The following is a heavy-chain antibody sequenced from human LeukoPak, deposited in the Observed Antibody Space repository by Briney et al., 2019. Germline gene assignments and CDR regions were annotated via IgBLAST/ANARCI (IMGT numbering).Heavy chain of an antibody. CDR2: ISYDGSYK. Sequence: GGSLRLSCAASEFTFISYTVHWVRQAPGKGLEWVALISYDGSYKYYADSVKGRFTISRDNSKNTLHLQMKSLRTEDTAVYYCARERGYSGYDSREYNYFDYWGQGTLVTVSS. V-gene: IGHV3-30*04. D-gene: IGHD5-12*01. CDR3: ARERGYSGYDSREYNYFDY. J-gene: IGHJ4*02. CDR1: EFTFISYT.